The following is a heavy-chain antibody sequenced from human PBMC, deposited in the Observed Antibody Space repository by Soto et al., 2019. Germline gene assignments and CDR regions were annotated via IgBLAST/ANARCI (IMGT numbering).Heavy chain of an antibody. CDR3: ARGPILPGATSWLKP. D-gene: IGHD1-26*01. V-gene: IGHV1-69*01. CDR1: GGIFSSFS. J-gene: IGHJ5*02. Sequence: QVQLVQSGAEVKTPGSSVEVSCKASGGIFSSFSITWVRQVPGHGLEWMGGIIPMTGTPNYAEKFQGRLTLTADASTRTAYVVLSSLKSEDTAVYYCARGPILPGATSWLKPSGQGTVVIVSS. CDR2: IIPMTGTP.